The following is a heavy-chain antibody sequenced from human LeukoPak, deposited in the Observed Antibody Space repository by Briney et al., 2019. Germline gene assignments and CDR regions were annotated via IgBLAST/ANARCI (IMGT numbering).Heavy chain of an antibody. CDR2: INPNNGGT. D-gene: IGHD2-2*03. Sequence: ASVKVSCKASGYTFTGYYMHWVRQAPGQGLEWMGWINPNNGGTNYAQNFQGRVTMTRDTSISSAYMELSRLRSDDTAVYYCARSMDIVVVPAADSTRFDYWGRGTLVTVSS. V-gene: IGHV1-2*02. CDR3: ARSMDIVVVPAADSTRFDY. J-gene: IGHJ4*02. CDR1: GYTFTGYY.